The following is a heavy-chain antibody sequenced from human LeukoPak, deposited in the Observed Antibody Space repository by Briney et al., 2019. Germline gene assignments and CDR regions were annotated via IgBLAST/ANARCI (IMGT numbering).Heavy chain of an antibody. CDR2: IIPIFGTA. CDR3: ARDFGSGGAFFC. D-gene: IGHD3-3*02. Sequence: GASVKVSCKASGGTFSSCAISWVRQVPGQGLEWMGGIIPIFGTANYAQKFQGRVTITADESTSTAYMELSSLRSEDTAVYYCARDFGSGGAFFCWGQGTLVTVSS. J-gene: IGHJ4*02. CDR1: GGTFSSCA. V-gene: IGHV1-69*13.